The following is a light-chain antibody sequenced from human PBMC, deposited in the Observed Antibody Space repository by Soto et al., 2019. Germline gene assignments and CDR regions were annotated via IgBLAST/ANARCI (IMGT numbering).Light chain of an antibody. V-gene: IGKV3-20*01. CDR1: QSVSSSY. CDR2: GAS. CDR3: QQYYSSAPWT. Sequence: EIVVTQSPGTLSLSPGERATLSCRASQSVSSSYFAWYQQKPGQAPRLLIYGASNRATGIPDRFSGSGSGTDFTLTISRLEPEDFAVYYCQQYYSSAPWTFGQGTKVEIK. J-gene: IGKJ1*01.